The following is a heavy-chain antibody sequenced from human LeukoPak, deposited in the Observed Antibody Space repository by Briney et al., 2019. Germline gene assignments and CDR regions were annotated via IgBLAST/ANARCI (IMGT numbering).Heavy chain of an antibody. D-gene: IGHD7-27*01. CDR1: GFPFSDYY. V-gene: IGHV3-11*01. CDR3: ARDNWGSPDY. CDR2: ISSGGNTI. J-gene: IGHJ4*02. Sequence: GGSLRLSCAASGFPFSDYYMSWIRQAPGKGLEWVSYISSGGNTIYYADSVKGRFTISRDNAKNSLYLQMNSLRAEDTAAYYCARDNWGSPDYWGQGTLVTVSS.